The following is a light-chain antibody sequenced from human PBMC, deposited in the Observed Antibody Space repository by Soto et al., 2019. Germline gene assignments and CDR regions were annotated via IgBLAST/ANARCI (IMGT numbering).Light chain of an antibody. CDR1: SSDVGGYNY. J-gene: IGLJ1*01. CDR2: DVS. CDR3: SSYTSSSTLLYV. Sequence: QSALTQPASVSGSPGQAITISCTGTSSDVGGYNYVSWYQQHPGKAPKLMIYDVSNRPSRVSNRFSGSKSGNTASLTISGLQAEDEADYYCSSYTSSSTLLYVFGPGTKLTVL. V-gene: IGLV2-14*01.